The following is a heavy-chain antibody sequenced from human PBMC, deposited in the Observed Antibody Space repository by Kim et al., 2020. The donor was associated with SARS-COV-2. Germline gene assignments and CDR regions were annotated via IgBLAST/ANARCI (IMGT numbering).Heavy chain of an antibody. J-gene: IGHJ5*02. CDR1: GFTFSSYS. V-gene: IGHV3-21*01. D-gene: IGHD3-10*01. Sequence: GGSLRLSCAASGFTFSSYSMNWVRQAPGKGLEWVSSISSSSSYIYYADSVKGRFTISRDNAKNSLYLQMNSLRAEDTAVYYCARDPMVRGAKYNWFDPWGQGTLVTVSS. CDR3: ARDPMVRGAKYNWFDP. CDR2: ISSSSSYI.